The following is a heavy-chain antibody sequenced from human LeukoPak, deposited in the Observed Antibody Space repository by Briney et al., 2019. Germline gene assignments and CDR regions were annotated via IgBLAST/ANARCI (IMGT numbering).Heavy chain of an antibody. CDR1: GFTFSSHG. J-gene: IGHJ4*02. CDR3: AKIPQVGTTSVPNFDS. V-gene: IGHV3-23*01. CDR2: SSSIGGRT. D-gene: IGHD2/OR15-2a*01. Sequence: PGGTLRLSCAASGFTFSSHGMNWVRQAPGKGLEWVSGSSSIGGRTYYADSVKGRFTVTRDNSRNTLYLQMSSLRVEDTAVYCCAKIPQVGTTSVPNFDSWGQGTLVTVSS.